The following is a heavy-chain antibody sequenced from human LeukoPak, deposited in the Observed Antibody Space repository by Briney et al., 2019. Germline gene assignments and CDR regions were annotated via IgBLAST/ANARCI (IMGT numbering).Heavy chain of an antibody. D-gene: IGHD3-10*01. CDR1: GYTFTSYA. J-gene: IGHJ4*02. Sequence: ASVKVSCKASGYTFTSYAMNWVRQAPAQGHEWMGCINTNTGNPTYAQGFTGRFVFSLDTSVSTAYLQISSLKAEATAVYYCARVYVRRSPWFGEAPSFDYWGQGTLVTVSS. CDR2: INTNTGNP. CDR3: ARVYVRRSPWFGEAPSFDY. V-gene: IGHV7-4-1*02.